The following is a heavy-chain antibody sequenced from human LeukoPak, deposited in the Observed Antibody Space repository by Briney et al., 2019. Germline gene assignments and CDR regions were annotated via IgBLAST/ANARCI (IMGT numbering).Heavy chain of an antibody. CDR3: ARGRPWELGYSYYYMDV. J-gene: IGHJ6*03. V-gene: IGHV1-2*02. CDR1: GYTFTGYY. Sequence: ASVKVSCKASGYTFTGYYIHWVRQAPGQGLEWMGWINPNSGGTNYAQKFQGRVTMTRDTSISTAYMDLSRLGSDDTALYFCARGRPWELGYSYYYMDVWGKGTTITVSS. CDR2: INPNSGGT. D-gene: IGHD1-26*01.